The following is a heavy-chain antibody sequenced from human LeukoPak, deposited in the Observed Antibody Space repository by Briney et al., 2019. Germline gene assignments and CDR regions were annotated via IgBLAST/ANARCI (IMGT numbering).Heavy chain of an antibody. Sequence: PGGSLRLSCAASGFTFDDYTMHWVRQAPGKGLEWVSLISWDGGSTYYADSVKGRFTISRDNSKNSLYLQMNSLRTEDTALHYCAKDDSSSWYRAFDIWGQGTMVTVSS. V-gene: IGHV3-43*01. CDR2: ISWDGGST. CDR1: GFTFDDYT. CDR3: AKDDSSSWYRAFDI. J-gene: IGHJ3*02. D-gene: IGHD6-13*01.